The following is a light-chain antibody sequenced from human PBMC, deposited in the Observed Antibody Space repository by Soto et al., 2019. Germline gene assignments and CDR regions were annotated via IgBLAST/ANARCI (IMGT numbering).Light chain of an antibody. CDR2: ETS. CDR3: LQHNTYPYT. CDR1: QDISRF. J-gene: IGKJ2*01. V-gene: IGKV1-17*03. Sequence: DVQMTQSPSAMSASVGDRVTIACRASQDISRFVAWFQHKPGRAPERLIYETSNLQPGVPSRFSSSGSGTEFTLAISGLQPEDFATYYCLQHNTYPYTFGQGTKLEIK.